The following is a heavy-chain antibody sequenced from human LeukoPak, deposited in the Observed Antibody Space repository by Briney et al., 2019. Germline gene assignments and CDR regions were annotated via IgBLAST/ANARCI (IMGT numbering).Heavy chain of an antibody. D-gene: IGHD3-10*01. Sequence: ASVKVSCTASGYTFTLYYMHWVRQAPGLELEWMGWIHPNSGGTNYAQKFQGRVTMTRDTSISTAYMELSRLRSDDTAVYYCARDLTMVRGVNYYYYYGMDVWGQGTTVTVSS. CDR1: GYTFTLYY. J-gene: IGHJ6*02. V-gene: IGHV1-2*02. CDR3: ARDLTMVRGVNYYYYYGMDV. CDR2: IHPNSGGT.